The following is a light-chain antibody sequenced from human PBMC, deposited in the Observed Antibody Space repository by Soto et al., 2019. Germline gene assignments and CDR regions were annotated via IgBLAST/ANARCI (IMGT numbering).Light chain of an antibody. CDR1: QSVNNY. J-gene: IGKJ4*01. Sequence: EIVLTQSPATLSLSPGERATLSCRASQSVNNYLAWYQQKPGQAPRLVIYDVFNRAPGTPARFSGSGSGTDFTLTISSLEPEDVGVYYWQQRSHWPWLTFGGGTRVEI. CDR2: DVF. V-gene: IGKV3-11*01. CDR3: QQRSHWPWLT.